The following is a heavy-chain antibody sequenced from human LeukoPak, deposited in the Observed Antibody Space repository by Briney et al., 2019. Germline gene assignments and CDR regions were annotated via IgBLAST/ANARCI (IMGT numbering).Heavy chain of an antibody. CDR3: AREIAAAGTDY. J-gene: IGHJ4*02. V-gene: IGHV3-11*04. D-gene: IGHD6-13*01. CDR1: GFTFSDYY. CDR2: ISSSGNAM. Sequence: AGSPRLSCSASGFTFSDYYMSWIRQAPGKGLEWVSYISSSGNAMYYADSVKGRFTISRDNAKNSLYLQMNSLRAEDTAVYYCAREIAAAGTDYWGQGTLVTVSS.